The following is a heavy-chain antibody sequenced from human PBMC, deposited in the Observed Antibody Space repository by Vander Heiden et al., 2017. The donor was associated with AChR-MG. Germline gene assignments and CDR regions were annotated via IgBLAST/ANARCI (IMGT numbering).Heavy chain of an antibody. V-gene: IGHV3-23*01. J-gene: IGHJ4*01. D-gene: IGHD6-13*01. CDR2: ITGNGGST. CDR1: AFPFGSYA. Sequence: EVQLLESGGGLVQPGGSLRLSCAAHAFPFGSYAISWVSPAPGKGLKGVSAITGNGGSTYDADSVKGRFTISRDNSKNTLYLEMKSLRDEDTAVYDCAKEESSSWPYWGHGALVTVSS. CDR3: AKEESSSWPY.